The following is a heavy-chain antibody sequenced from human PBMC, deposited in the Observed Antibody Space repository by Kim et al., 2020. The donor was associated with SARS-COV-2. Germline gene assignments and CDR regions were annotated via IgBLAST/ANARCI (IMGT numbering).Heavy chain of an antibody. CDR3: AGSVAATYYYYYGMDV. V-gene: IGHV3-33*08. J-gene: IGHJ6*01. CDR1: GFTFSSYG. CDR2: IWYDGSNK. Sequence: GGSLRLSCAASGFTFSSYGMHFGRQAPGKGLEWVAVIWYDGSNKYYADSVKGRFTISRDNSKNTLYLQMNSLRAEDTSGYYCAGSVAATYYYYYGMDVWG. D-gene: IGHD2-15*01.